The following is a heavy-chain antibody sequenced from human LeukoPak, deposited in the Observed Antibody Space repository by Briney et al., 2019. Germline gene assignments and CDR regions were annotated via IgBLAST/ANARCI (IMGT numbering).Heavy chain of an antibody. Sequence: GGSLRLSCAASGFTFSSYAMSWVRQAPGKGLEWVSAISGSGVSTYYADSVKGRLTISRDNSKNTLYLQMNSLRAEDTAVYYCARGISYYYDSSGYYPFDYWGQGTLVTASS. CDR1: GFTFSSYA. CDR3: ARGISYYYDSSGYYPFDY. CDR2: ISGSGVST. V-gene: IGHV3-23*01. D-gene: IGHD3-22*01. J-gene: IGHJ4*02.